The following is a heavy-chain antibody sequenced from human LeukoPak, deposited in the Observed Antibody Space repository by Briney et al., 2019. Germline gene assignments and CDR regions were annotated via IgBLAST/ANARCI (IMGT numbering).Heavy chain of an antibody. CDR1: GFTFSSNS. CDR3: ARDSSGPDY. CDR2: ISSSGSYI. D-gene: IGHD3-22*01. Sequence: PGGSRRLSCAASGFTFSSNSMNWVRQAPGKGLEWVSPISSSGSYIYSADSVKGRFTISRDNGKNSLYLQMDSLRAEDTAVYYCARDSSGPDYWGQGTLVTVYS. V-gene: IGHV3-21*01. J-gene: IGHJ4*02.